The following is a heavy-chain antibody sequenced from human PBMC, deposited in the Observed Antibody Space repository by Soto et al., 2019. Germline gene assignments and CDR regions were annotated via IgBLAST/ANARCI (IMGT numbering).Heavy chain of an antibody. CDR3: AVQRGYFDY. CDR1: GGSISNSSYH. V-gene: IGHV4-39*01. J-gene: IGHJ4*02. Sequence: QLQLQESGPGLVKPSETLSLTCTVSGGSISNSSYHWGWLRQPPGKGLEWIGSIYYSGRTYYKSSLSSRVTIAVDTSKNQYSLKPSSVTAADTAVYYCAVQRGYFDYWGQGTLVPVSS. CDR2: IYYSGRT.